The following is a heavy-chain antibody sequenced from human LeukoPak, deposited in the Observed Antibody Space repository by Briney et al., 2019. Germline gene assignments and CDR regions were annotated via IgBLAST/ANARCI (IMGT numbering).Heavy chain of an antibody. CDR3: AREDTAYYYFDY. CDR2: IKQDGSEK. Sequence: GGSLRLSCAASRFTFSSYWMSWVSQAPGKGLEWVANIKQDGSEKYYVDSVKGRFTISRGNAKNSLYLQMNSLRAEDTAVYYCAREDTAYYYFDYWGQGTLVTVSS. CDR1: RFTFSSYW. V-gene: IGHV3-7*03. J-gene: IGHJ4*02. D-gene: IGHD2-21*01.